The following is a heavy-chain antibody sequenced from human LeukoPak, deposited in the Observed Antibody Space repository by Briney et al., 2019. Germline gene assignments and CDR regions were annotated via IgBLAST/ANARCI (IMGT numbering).Heavy chain of an antibody. CDR1: GGSISSFY. Sequence: SETLSLTCTVSGGSISSFYWSWIRQPPGKGLEYIGYIYNSGSTNYSPSLKSRVTISVDTSKNQFSLKLSSVTAADTAVYYCAREYSSSLGDWFDPWGQGTLVTVSS. J-gene: IGHJ5*02. D-gene: IGHD6-6*01. CDR3: AREYSSSLGDWFDP. V-gene: IGHV4-59*01. CDR2: IYNSGST.